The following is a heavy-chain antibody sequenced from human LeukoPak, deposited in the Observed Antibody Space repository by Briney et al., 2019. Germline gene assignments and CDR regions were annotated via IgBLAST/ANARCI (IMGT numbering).Heavy chain of an antibody. CDR1: GGSISSGGYS. V-gene: IGHV4-30-2*01. CDR3: ARVPPRGDAFDI. D-gene: IGHD3-10*01. J-gene: IGHJ3*02. Sequence: TLSLTCAVSGGSISSGGYSWSWIRQPPGKGLEWIGYIYHSGSTYYNPSLKSRVTISVDRSKNQFSLKLSSVTAADTAVYYCARVPPRGDAFDIWGQGTMVAVSS. CDR2: IYHSGST.